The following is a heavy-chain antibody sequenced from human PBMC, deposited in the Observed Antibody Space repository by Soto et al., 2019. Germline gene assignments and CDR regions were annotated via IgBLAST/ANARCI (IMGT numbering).Heavy chain of an antibody. CDR2: INPNSGGT. D-gene: IGHD2-2*01. Sequence: ASVKVSCKASGYTFTGYYMHWVRQAPGQGLEWMGWINPNSGGTNYAQKFQGWVTTTRDTSISTAYMELSRLRSDDTAVYYCARGDIIVVPAAMPKYYYYMDVWGKGTTVTVSS. J-gene: IGHJ6*03. CDR3: ARGDIIVVPAAMPKYYYYMDV. V-gene: IGHV1-2*04. CDR1: GYTFTGYY.